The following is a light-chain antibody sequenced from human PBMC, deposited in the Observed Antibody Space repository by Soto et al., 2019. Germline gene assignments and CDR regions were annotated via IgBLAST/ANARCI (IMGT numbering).Light chain of an antibody. J-gene: IGKJ1*01. V-gene: IGKV1-5*03. CDR2: KAS. CDR3: QQYNRYSPWT. Sequence: DIPMTQSPSTLSASVGDRVTITCRASQRISSWLAWYQQKPGKAPKLLIQKASSLESGVPSRFSGSGSGTEFTLTISSLQPDDFATYYCQQYNRYSPWTFGQGTKVEIK. CDR1: QRISSW.